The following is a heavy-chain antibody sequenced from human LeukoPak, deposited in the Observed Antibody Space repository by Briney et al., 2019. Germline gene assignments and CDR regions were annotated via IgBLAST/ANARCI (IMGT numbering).Heavy chain of an antibody. J-gene: IGHJ5*02. CDR3: ARTQLNGSRAP. CDR2: IYSGGST. D-gene: IGHD3-10*01. CDR1: GFTVSSNY. Sequence: GGSLRLSCAASGFTVSSNYMSWVRQAPGKGLEWVSVIYSGGSTYYADSVKGRFTISRDNAKNSLYLQMNGLRADDTAVYYCARTQLNGSRAPWGREPWSPSPQ. V-gene: IGHV3-53*01.